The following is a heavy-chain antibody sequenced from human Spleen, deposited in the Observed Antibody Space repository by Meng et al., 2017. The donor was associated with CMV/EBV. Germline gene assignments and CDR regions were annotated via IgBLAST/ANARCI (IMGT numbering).Heavy chain of an antibody. V-gene: IGHV1-18*01. CDR2: MSPYTGNT. J-gene: IGHJ4*02. CDR1: GFIFTSYL. D-gene: IGHD3-16*01. Sequence: ASVKVSCKASGFIFTSYLITWVRQAPGQGLEWMGWMSPYTGNTDYPQNFQGRVNMTADTSTSTAYMELRSLTSDDSGVYYCAKMSGGGDYFDYWGQGTGVTVSS. CDR3: AKMSGGGDYFDY.